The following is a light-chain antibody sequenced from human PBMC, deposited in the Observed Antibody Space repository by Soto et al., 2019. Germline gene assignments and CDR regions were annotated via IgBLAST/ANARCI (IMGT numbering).Light chain of an antibody. CDR2: TAS. CDR1: QGIRND. CDR3: LQDYNYPLA. J-gene: IGKJ1*01. V-gene: IGKV1-6*01. Sequence: AIPMTQSPSSLSASVGDRVTITCRASQGIRNDLGWYQQKPGKAPKLLIYTASSLQSGVPSRFSGSGSGTDFTLTISSLQPEDFATYYCLQDYNYPLAFGQGTKVQIK.